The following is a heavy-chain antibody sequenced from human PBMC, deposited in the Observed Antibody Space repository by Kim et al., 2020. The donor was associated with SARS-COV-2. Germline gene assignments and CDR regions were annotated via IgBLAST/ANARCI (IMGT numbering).Heavy chain of an antibody. J-gene: IGHJ4*02. CDR1: GFTFSSYW. CDR3: ASRSTGYVWDKFDD. CDR2: VNSDGSST. D-gene: IGHD3-16*01. V-gene: IGHV3-74*01. Sequence: GGSLRLSCVASGFTFSSYWMHWVRQAPGKGLVWVSRVNSDGSSTSYADSVKGRFTISRDNARNTLYLQMNRLRAEDTAVYYCASRSTGYVWDKFDDWGQGTLVIVSS.